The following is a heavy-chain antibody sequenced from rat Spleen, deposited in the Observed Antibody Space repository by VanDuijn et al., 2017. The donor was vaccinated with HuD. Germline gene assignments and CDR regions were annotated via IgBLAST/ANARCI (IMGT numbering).Heavy chain of an antibody. D-gene: IGHD1-11*01. CDR2: ISYSGST. CDR1: DYSITSSY. J-gene: IGHJ2*01. CDR3: ARFGSTEGPDY. Sequence: EVRLQESGPGLVKPSQSLSLTCSVTDYSITSSYGWSWIRKFPGNKMEWIGHISYSGSTSYNPSLKSRISITRDTSKNQFFLQLNSVTTEDTATYYCARFGSTEGPDYWGQGVMVTVSS. V-gene: IGHV3-1*01.